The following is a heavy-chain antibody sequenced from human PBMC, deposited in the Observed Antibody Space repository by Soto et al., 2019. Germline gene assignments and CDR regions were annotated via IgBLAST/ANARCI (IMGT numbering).Heavy chain of an antibody. Sequence: SETLSLTCTVSGGSISSSSFHWGWIRQPPGKGLEWIGSIYYSGSTYYSPSLKSRVTISVDTSKNQFSLKLSSVTAADTAVFYCAISKGAAGTDWWSDPWGQGTLVTV. CDR2: IYYSGST. CDR3: AISKGAAGTDWWSDP. V-gene: IGHV4-39*01. D-gene: IGHD2-8*02. J-gene: IGHJ5*02. CDR1: GGSISSSSFH.